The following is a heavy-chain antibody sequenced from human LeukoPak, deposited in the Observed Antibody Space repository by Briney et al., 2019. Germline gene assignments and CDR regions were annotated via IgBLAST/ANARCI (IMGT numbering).Heavy chain of an antibody. Sequence: GGSLRLSCAASGFTFSSYAMSWVRQAPGKGLEWVSAISGSGGSTYYADSVKGRFTISRDNSKSTLYLQMNSLRAEDTAVYYCAKDSSFAYYYDSSGYRYFDYWGQGTLVTVSS. CDR2: ISGSGGST. V-gene: IGHV3-23*01. CDR1: GFTFSSYA. CDR3: AKDSSFAYYYDSSGYRYFDY. J-gene: IGHJ4*02. D-gene: IGHD3-22*01.